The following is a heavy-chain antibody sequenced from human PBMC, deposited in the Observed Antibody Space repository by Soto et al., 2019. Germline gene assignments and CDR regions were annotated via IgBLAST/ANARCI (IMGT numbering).Heavy chain of an antibody. V-gene: IGHV2-5*02. Sequence: QITLKESGPTLVKPTQTLTLTCTFSGFSLSTSGVGVGWIRQPPGKALEWLALIYWDDDKRYSPSLKSRLTITKDTSKNQVVLTMTNMDPVDTATYYCAHVPYDILTGYYRPPWSNWFDPWGQGTLVTVSS. J-gene: IGHJ5*02. CDR2: IYWDDDK. D-gene: IGHD3-9*01. CDR3: AHVPYDILTGYYRPPWSNWFDP. CDR1: GFSLSTSGVG.